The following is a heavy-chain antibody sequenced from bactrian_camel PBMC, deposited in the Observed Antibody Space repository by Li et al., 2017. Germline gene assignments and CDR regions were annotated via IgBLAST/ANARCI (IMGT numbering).Heavy chain of an antibody. D-gene: IGHD2*01. CDR2: LHSNGGT. J-gene: IGHJ4*01. V-gene: IGHV3S9*01. CDR1: GFTVHERD. Sequence: HVQLVESGGGSVQSGGSLRLSCTASGFTVHERDMGWYRQAPGGGCELVSTLHSNGGTYYAISVMDRFTISRDNAKNTLYLQMTGLKPEDTGMYYCTADLYSINDQCGFAESMGQGTQVTVS.